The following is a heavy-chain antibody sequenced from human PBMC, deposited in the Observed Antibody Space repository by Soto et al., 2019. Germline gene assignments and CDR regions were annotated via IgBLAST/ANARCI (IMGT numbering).Heavy chain of an antibody. J-gene: IGHJ6*02. CDR3: AAGIVVVPAAPYYYYYGMDV. D-gene: IGHD2-2*01. CDR1: GGTFSSYA. Sequence: GASVKVSCKASGGTFSSYAISWVRQAPGQGLEWMGGIIPIFGTANYAQKFQGRVTITADKSTSTAYMELSSLRSGDTAVYYCAAGIVVVPAAPYYYYYGMDVWGQGTTVTVSS. V-gene: IGHV1-69*06. CDR2: IIPIFGTA.